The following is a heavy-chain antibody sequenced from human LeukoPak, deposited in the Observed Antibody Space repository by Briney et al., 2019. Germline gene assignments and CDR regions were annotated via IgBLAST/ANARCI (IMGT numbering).Heavy chain of an antibody. CDR3: ARAADYYDSSGYQYYFDY. V-gene: IGHV3-48*03. D-gene: IGHD3-22*01. J-gene: IGHJ4*02. CDR1: GFTFSTYE. Sequence: GGSLRLSCAASGFTFSTYEMNWVRQDPGKGLEWVSYISSSGSTIYYADSVKGRFTISRDNAKDSLYLQMNSLRAEDTAVYYCARAADYYDSSGYQYYFDYWGQGTLVTVSS. CDR2: ISSSGSTI.